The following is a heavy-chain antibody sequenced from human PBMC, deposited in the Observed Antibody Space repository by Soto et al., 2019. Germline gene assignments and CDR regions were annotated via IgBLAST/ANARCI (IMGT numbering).Heavy chain of an antibody. CDR3: ARGVAIVATPYNGFDP. D-gene: IGHD5-12*01. CDR2: MNPNSGNT. CDR1: GYTFTSYD. J-gene: IGHJ5*02. Sequence: QVQLVQSGAEVKKPGASVKVSCKASGYTFTSYDINWVRQATGQGLEWMGWMNPNSGNTGYAQKFQGRVIMTRNTSISTAYRELSGLRFEDTALYYCARGVAIVATPYNGFDPWGQGTLVTVSS. V-gene: IGHV1-8*01.